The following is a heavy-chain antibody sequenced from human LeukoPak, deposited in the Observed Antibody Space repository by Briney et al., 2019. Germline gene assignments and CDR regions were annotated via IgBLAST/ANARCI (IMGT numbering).Heavy chain of an antibody. CDR2: INHSGST. CDR1: GGSFSGYY. V-gene: IGHV4-34*01. D-gene: IGHD3-22*01. CDR3: ARVEGYYDSSGYHTGYFQH. Sequence: SETLSLTCAVYGGSFSGYYWSWIRQPPGKGLEWIGEINHSGSTNYNPSPKSRVTISVDTSKNQFSLKLSSVTAADTAVYYCARVEGYYDSSGYHTGYFQHWGQGTLVTVSS. J-gene: IGHJ1*01.